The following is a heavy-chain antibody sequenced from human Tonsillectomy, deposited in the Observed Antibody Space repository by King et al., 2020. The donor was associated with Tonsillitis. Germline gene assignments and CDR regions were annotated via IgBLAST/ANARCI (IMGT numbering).Heavy chain of an antibody. Sequence: DVQLVESGGGLVQPGRSLRLSCAASGFTFDDYAMHWVRQPPGKGLEWVSGISWNGGTIIYADSVKGRFTISRDNAKNSLYLQMNSLGPEDTAFYYCAKVEREYCSTTSCQFNYWGQGTLVTVSS. CDR3: AKVEREYCSTTSCQFNY. CDR1: GFTFDDYA. V-gene: IGHV3-9*01. CDR2: ISWNGGTI. D-gene: IGHD2-2*01. J-gene: IGHJ4*02.